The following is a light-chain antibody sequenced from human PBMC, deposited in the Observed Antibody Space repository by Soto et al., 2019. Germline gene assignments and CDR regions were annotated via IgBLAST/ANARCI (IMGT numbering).Light chain of an antibody. V-gene: IGKV1-6*01. CDR3: QQYNIYPWT. Sequence: AIQMTQSPSSLSASVGDRVTITCRASQGIRNDLGWYQQKPGKAPKLLIYAASSLQSGVQSRFSGSGSGTDFTLTIRSLQPDDIATYYCQQYNIYPWTFGQGTKVDI. J-gene: IGKJ1*01. CDR1: QGIRND. CDR2: AAS.